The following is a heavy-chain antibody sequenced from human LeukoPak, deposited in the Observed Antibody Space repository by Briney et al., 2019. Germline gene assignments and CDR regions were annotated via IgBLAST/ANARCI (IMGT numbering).Heavy chain of an antibody. J-gene: IGHJ4*02. CDR2: LSYDEINK. Sequence: GGSLRLSCAASGLTFSRYSMHWVRQAPGKGLEWVAILSYDEINKYYADSVKGRFTISRDNSKNTLYLQMNSLRPEDTAVYYCARHIAESGTPDYWGQGTLVTVSS. D-gene: IGHD6-13*01. V-gene: IGHV3-30-3*01. CDR3: ARHIAESGTPDY. CDR1: GLTFSRYS.